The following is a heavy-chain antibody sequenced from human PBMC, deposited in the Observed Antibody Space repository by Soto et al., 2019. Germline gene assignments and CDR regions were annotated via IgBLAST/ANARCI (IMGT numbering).Heavy chain of an antibody. CDR3: ARDGNDDYGDSPLWSALDY. CDR2: ISYDGSNK. Sequence: PGGSLRLSCAASGFTFSSYAMHWVRQAPGKGLEWVAVISYDGSNKYYADSVKGRFTISRDNSKNTLYLQMNSLRAEDTAVYYCARDGNDDYGDSPLWSALDYWGQGTLVTVSS. V-gene: IGHV3-30-3*01. J-gene: IGHJ4*02. D-gene: IGHD4-17*01. CDR1: GFTFSSYA.